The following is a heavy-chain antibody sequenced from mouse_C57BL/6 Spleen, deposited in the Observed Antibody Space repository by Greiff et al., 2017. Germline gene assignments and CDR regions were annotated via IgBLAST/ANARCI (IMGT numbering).Heavy chain of an antibody. V-gene: IGHV1-61*01. J-gene: IGHJ4*01. CDR1: GYTFTSYW. CDR3: ARARDGSRHDAMDY. CDR2: IYPSDSET. D-gene: IGHD1-1*01. Sequence: VQLQQPGAELVRPGSSVKLSCKASGYTFTSYWMDWVKQRPGQGLEWIGNIYPSDSETNYNQKFKDKATLTVDKSSSTAYMQLSSLTSEDSAVYYCARARDGSRHDAMDYWGQGTSVTVSS.